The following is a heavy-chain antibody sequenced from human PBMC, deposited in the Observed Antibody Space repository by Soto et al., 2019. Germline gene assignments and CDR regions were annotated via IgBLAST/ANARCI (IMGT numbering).Heavy chain of an antibody. J-gene: IGHJ6*02. CDR2: INHSGST. CDR1: GGSFSRYY. V-gene: IGHV4-34*01. Sequence: QVQLQQWGAGLLKPSETLSLTCAIYGGSFSRYYWNWIRQPPGEGLEWIGEINHSGSTNYIPSLKSRVTISVDTSRNQFSLKLSSVTAADTAVYYCARGLSITNTFYYYYAMDVWGQGTTVTVSS. CDR3: ARGLSITNTFYYYYAMDV. D-gene: IGHD2-8*01.